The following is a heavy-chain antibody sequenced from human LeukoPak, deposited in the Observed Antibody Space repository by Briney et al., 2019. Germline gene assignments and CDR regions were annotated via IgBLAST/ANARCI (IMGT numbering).Heavy chain of an antibody. Sequence: PSETLSLTCAVYGGSFSSYFWTWIRQPPGKGLEWIGEINHSGSTNYNPSLKSRLIMSVDTSKNQFSLNLTSVTAADTAVYYCARDFWSRHHNWFVPWGQGTLVTVSS. J-gene: IGHJ5*02. CDR1: GGSFSSYF. CDR2: INHSGST. CDR3: ARDFWSRHHNWFVP. D-gene: IGHD3-3*01. V-gene: IGHV4-34*01.